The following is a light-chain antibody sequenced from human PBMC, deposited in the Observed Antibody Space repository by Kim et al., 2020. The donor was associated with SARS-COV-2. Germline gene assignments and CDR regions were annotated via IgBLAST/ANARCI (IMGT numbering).Light chain of an antibody. CDR1: SLRLYY. J-gene: IGLJ2*01. CDR3: NSRDNSGYYVV. V-gene: IGLV3-19*01. CDR2: GKN. Sequence: SSELTQDPAVSVALGQTVTITCQVDSLRLYYASWYQQKPGQAPQLVIYGKNSRPSGIPDRFSGSSSGNTASLTITGAQAEDEADYYCNSRDNSGYYVVFGGGTQLTVL.